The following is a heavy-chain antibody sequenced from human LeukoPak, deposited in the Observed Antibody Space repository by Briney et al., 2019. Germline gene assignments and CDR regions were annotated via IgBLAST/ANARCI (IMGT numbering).Heavy chain of an antibody. CDR3: ARDSYYDSSGLP. Sequence: SQTLSLTCTVSGGSISSGSYYWSWIPQPAGKGLEWIGRIYTSGSTNYNPSLKSRVTISVDTSKNQFSLKLSSVTAADTAVYYCARDSYYDSSGLPWGQGTLVTVSS. J-gene: IGHJ5*02. V-gene: IGHV4-61*02. CDR2: IYTSGST. D-gene: IGHD3-22*01. CDR1: GGSISSGSYY.